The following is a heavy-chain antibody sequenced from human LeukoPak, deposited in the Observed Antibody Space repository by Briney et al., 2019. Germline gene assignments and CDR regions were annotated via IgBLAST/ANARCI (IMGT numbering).Heavy chain of an antibody. J-gene: IGHJ4*02. CDR3: ARDRYDFWSGYKYYFDY. Sequence: ASVKVSCKASGYTFTSYYMHWVRQAPRQGLEWMGIINPSGGSTSYAQKFQGRVTMTRDTSTSTVYMELSSLRSEDTAVYYCARDRYDFWSGYKYYFDYWGQGTLVTVSS. D-gene: IGHD3-3*01. V-gene: IGHV1-46*01. CDR1: GYTFTSYY. CDR2: INPSGGST.